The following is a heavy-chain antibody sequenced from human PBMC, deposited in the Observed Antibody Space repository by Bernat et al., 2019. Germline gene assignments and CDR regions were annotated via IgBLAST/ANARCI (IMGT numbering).Heavy chain of an antibody. CDR2: ISWNSGSI. Sequence: EVQLVESGGGLVQPGRSLRLSCAASGFTFDDYAMHWVRQAPGKGLEWVSGISWNSGSIGYADSVKGRFTISRDNAKNSLYLQMNSLRAEDTALYYCARESPDTGYFDYWGQGTLVTVSS. D-gene: IGHD3-10*01. J-gene: IGHJ4*02. CDR3: ARESPDTGYFDY. V-gene: IGHV3-9*01. CDR1: GFTFDDYA.